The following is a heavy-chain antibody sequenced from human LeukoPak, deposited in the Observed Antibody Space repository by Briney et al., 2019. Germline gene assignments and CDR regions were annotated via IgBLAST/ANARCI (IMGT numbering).Heavy chain of an antibody. CDR3: ARAGDITIFGVVITGPNDY. J-gene: IGHJ4*02. CDR1: GYTFTGYY. V-gene: IGHV1-2*02. Sequence: GASVKVSCKASGYTFTGYYMHWVRQAPGQGLEWMGWINPNSGGTNYAQKFQGRVTMTRDTSISTAYMELRRLRSDDTAVYYCARAGDITIFGVVITGPNDYWGQGTLVTVSS. D-gene: IGHD3-3*01. CDR2: INPNSGGT.